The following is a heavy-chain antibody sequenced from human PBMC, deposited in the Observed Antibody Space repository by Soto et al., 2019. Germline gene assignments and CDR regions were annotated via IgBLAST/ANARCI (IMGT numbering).Heavy chain of an antibody. Sequence: QVQLVQSGAEVKKPGASVKVSCKASGYTFTSYGISWVRQAPGQGLEWMGWISAYSGGTNYAQKFQGRVTMTRDTSISTAYMELSRLRSDDTAVYYCARVRGYYYGMDVWGQGTTVTVSS. D-gene: IGHD3-10*01. CDR2: ISAYSGGT. CDR3: ARVRGYYYGMDV. V-gene: IGHV1-18*04. J-gene: IGHJ6*02. CDR1: GYTFTSYG.